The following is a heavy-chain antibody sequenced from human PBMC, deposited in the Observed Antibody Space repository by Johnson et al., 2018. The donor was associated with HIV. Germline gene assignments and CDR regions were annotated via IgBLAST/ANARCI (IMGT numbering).Heavy chain of an antibody. Sequence: QVQLVESGGGVVQPGRSLRLSCAASGFTFSSYAMHWVRQAPGKGLEWVAVISYDGSNKYSADSVKGRFTISRDNSKNTLYLQMNSLRAEYTAVYYCARGLTGTRRDAFDIWGQGTMVTVSS. J-gene: IGHJ3*02. V-gene: IGHV3-30-3*01. D-gene: IGHD1-7*01. CDR1: GFTFSSYA. CDR3: ARGLTGTRRDAFDI. CDR2: ISYDGSNK.